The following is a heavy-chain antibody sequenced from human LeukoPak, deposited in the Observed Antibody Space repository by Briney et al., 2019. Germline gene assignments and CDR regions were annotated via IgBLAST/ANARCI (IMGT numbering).Heavy chain of an antibody. J-gene: IGHJ3*02. D-gene: IGHD4-23*01. CDR3: ARDPGGTHAFDI. CDR1: GYTFTSYY. V-gene: IGHV1-46*01. CDR2: INPSGGST. Sequence: ASVKVSCKASGYTFTSYYMHWVRQAPGQGLEWMGIINPSGGSTSYAQKFQGRVTVTRDTSTSTVYMELSSLRSEDTAVYYCARDPGGTHAFDIWGQGTMVTVSS.